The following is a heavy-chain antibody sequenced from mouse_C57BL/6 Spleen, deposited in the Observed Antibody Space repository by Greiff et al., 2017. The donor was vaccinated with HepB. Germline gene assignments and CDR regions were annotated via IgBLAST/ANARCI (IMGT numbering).Heavy chain of an antibody. CDR3: ARPPVIPTVVENYFDY. CDR2: IDPEDGDT. Sequence: VQLQQSGAELVKPGASVKLSCTASGFNIKDYYMHWVKQRTEQGLEWIGRIDPEDGDTKYAPKFQGKATITADTSSNTAYLQLSSLTSEDTAVYYCARPPVIPTVVENYFDYWGQGTTLTVSS. CDR1: GFNIKDYY. J-gene: IGHJ2*01. V-gene: IGHV14-2*01. D-gene: IGHD1-1*01.